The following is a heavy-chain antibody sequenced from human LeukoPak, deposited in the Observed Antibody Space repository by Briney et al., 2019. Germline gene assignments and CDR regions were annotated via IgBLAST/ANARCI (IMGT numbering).Heavy chain of an antibody. J-gene: IGHJ6*04. CDR3: AELGITMIGGV. D-gene: IGHD3-10*02. CDR1: GFTFSTYS. V-gene: IGHV3-21*01. CDR2: ISSSSTYI. Sequence: GGSLRLSCAASGFTFSTYSMNWVRQAPGKGLEWGSSISSSSTYIYYADSVKGRFTISRDNAKNSLYLQMNSLRAEDTAVYYCAELGITMIGGVWGKGTTVTISS.